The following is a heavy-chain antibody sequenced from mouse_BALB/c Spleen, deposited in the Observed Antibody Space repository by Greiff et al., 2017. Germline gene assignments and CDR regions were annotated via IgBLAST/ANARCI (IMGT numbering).Heavy chain of an antibody. J-gene: IGHJ4*01. V-gene: IGHV1S135*01. Sequence: VQLQQSGPELGKPGASVKISCKASGYSFTGYNMYWVKQSHRKSLEWIGYIDPYNGGTSYNQKSKGKATLTVDKSSSTAYMHLNSLTSEDSAIYYCARGGNYLYAMDYWGQGTSVTVSS. CDR3: ARGGNYLYAMDY. CDR2: IDPYNGGT. CDR1: GYSFTGYN. D-gene: IGHD2-1*01.